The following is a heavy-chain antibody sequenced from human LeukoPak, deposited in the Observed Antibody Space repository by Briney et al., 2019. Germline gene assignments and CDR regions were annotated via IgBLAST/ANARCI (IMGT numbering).Heavy chain of an antibody. J-gene: IGHJ5*02. V-gene: IGHV3-30*02. Sequence: GGSLRLSCAASGFTFSSYGMHWVRQAPGKGLEWVAFIRYDESNKYYADSVKGRFTISRDNSKNTLYLQMNSLRAEDTAVYYCAKEIEYSSSSWGQGTLVTVSS. CDR2: IRYDESNK. CDR3: AKEIEYSSSS. CDR1: GFTFSSYG. D-gene: IGHD6-6*01.